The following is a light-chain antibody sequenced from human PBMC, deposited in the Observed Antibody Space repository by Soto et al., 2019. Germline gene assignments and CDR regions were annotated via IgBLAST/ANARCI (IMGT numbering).Light chain of an antibody. CDR1: QSISHY. CDR2: AAS. J-gene: IGKJ2*01. CDR3: QHSYSNPPMYT. V-gene: IGKV1-39*01. Sequence: DIQMTQSPSSLSASVGDRVTITCRASQSISHYLNWYQLKPGKAPNVLIYAASTLQSGVPSRFSGSGSGTHFTLTINSLQPEDFATYYCQHSYSNPPMYTFGQGTKLEI.